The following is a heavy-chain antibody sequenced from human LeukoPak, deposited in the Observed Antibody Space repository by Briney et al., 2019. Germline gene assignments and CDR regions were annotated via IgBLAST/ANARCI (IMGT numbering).Heavy chain of an antibody. CDR2: IYYSGST. V-gene: IGHV4-31*03. CDR3: ARGGAHYYYDSSGYYPFDN. D-gene: IGHD3-22*01. J-gene: IGHJ4*02. Sequence: PSETLSLTCTVSGGSISSGGYYWSWIRQHPGKGLEWIGYIYYSGSTYYNPSLKSRVTISVDTSKNQFSLKLSSVTAADTAVYYCARGGAHYYYDSSGYYPFDNWGQGTLVTVSS. CDR1: GGSISSGGYY.